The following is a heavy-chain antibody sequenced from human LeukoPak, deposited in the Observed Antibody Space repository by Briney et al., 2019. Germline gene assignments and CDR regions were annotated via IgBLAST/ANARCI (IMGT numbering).Heavy chain of an antibody. J-gene: IGHJ5*02. CDR3: AANTYYYDSSGYYWGNWFDP. CDR2: IIPIFGTA. V-gene: IGHV1-69*05. Sequence: SVKVSCKASGGTFSSYAISWVRQAPGQGLEWMGGIIPIFGTANYAQKFQGRDTITTDESTSTAYMELSSLRSEDTAVYYCAANTYYYDSSGYYWGNWFDPWGQGTLVTVSS. D-gene: IGHD3-22*01. CDR1: GGTFSSYA.